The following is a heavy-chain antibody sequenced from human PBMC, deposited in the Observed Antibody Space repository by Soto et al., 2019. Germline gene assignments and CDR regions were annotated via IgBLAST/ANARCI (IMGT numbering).Heavy chain of an antibody. J-gene: IGHJ4*02. D-gene: IGHD6-13*01. CDR3: AKAPSWGSSWPTLFDF. V-gene: IGHV3-23*01. CDR1: GFTFSSFA. Sequence: GGSLRLSCAASGFTFSSFAMTWVRQAPGKGLEWVSTIGSSGNKTYYADSVKGRFTISRDNSKNTLYLQMSSLRAEDTAIYYCAKAPSWGSSWPTLFDFWGQGTLVTVSS. CDR2: IGSSGNKT.